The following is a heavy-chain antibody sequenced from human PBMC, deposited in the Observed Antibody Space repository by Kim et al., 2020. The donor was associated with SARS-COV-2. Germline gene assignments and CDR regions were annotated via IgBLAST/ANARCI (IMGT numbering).Heavy chain of an antibody. CDR3: ASQYYDILTGYRTTYYYGMYV. CDR2: IIPIFGTA. CDR1: GGTFSSYA. J-gene: IGHJ6*02. D-gene: IGHD3-9*01. Sequence: SVKVSCKASGGTFSSYAISWVRQAPGQGLEWMGGIIPIFGTAHYAQKFQGRVTITADESTSTAYMELSSLRSEDTAVYYCASQYYDILTGYRTTYYYGMYVWGQGTTVTVSS. V-gene: IGHV1-69*13.